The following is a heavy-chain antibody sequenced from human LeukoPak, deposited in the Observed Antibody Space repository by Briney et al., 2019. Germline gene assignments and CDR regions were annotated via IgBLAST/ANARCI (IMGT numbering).Heavy chain of an antibody. V-gene: IGHV3-15*01. D-gene: IGHD6-19*01. J-gene: IGHJ4*02. CDR3: AKDRFSSGFSYYFDY. Sequence: GGSLRLSCAASGFTFSNAWMSWVRQAPGKGLEWVGRIKSKTDGGTTDYAAPVKGRFTISRDDSKNTLYLQMNSLRAEDTAVYYCAKDRFSSGFSYYFDYWGQGTLVTVSS. CDR1: GFTFSNAW. CDR2: IKSKTDGGTT.